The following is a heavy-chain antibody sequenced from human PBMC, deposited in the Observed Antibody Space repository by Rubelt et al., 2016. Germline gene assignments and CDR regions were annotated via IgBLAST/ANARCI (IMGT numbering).Heavy chain of an antibody. J-gene: IGHJ4*02. CDR2: ISHSGGT. D-gene: IGHD5-12*01. V-gene: IGHV4-38-2*02. CDR3: ARDLGRSGYASCSDY. CDR1: GYSISSGYY. Sequence: QVQLQESGPGLVKPSETLSLTCTVSGYSISSGYYWGWIRQPPGKGLEWIGTISHSGGTFYSPSLKSRVTISADTSKNQFSRKLGSVTAADTAVYYGARDLGRSGYASCSDYWGRGTLVTVSS.